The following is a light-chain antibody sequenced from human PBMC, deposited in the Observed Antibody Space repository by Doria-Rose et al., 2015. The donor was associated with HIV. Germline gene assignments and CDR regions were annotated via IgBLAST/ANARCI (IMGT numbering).Light chain of an antibody. CDR1: QDISNY. CDR3: QQYDDLPYT. V-gene: IGKV1-33*01. CDR2: DAS. J-gene: IGKJ2*01. Sequence: EIVMTQSPSSLSASVGDRLTITCQASQDISNYLNWYQQKPGKAPKLLIYDASNLERGVPSRFSGSGSGTDFTFTISSLQPEDIATYYCQQYDDLPYTFGQGTNLKIK.